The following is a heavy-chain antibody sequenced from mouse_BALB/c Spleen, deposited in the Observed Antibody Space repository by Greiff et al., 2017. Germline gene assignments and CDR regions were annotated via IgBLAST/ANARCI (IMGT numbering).Heavy chain of an antibody. D-gene: IGHD2-1*01. J-gene: IGHJ3*01. Sequence: EVKVVESGGGLVKPGGSLKLSCAASGFTFSSYAMSWVRQSPEKRLEWVAEISSGGSYTYYPDTVTGRFTISRDNAKNTLYLEMSSLRSEDTAMYYCAREGNYAYWGQGTLVTVSA. CDR3: AREGNYAY. CDR1: GFTFSSYA. V-gene: IGHV5-9-4*01. CDR2: ISSGGSYT.